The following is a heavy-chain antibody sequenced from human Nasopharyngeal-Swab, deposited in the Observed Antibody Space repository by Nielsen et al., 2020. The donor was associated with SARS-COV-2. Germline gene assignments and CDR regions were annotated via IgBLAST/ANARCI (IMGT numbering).Heavy chain of an antibody. V-gene: IGHV1-58*01. Sequence: SVKVSCKASGFTFTSSAVQWVRQARGQRLEWIGWIVVGSGNTNYAQKFQERVTITRDMSTSTAYMELSSLRSEDTAVYYCAGGYCSGGSCYPPKGYWGQGTLVTVSS. CDR3: AGGYCSGGSCYPPKGY. D-gene: IGHD2-15*01. J-gene: IGHJ4*02. CDR2: IVVGSGNT. CDR1: GFTFTSSA.